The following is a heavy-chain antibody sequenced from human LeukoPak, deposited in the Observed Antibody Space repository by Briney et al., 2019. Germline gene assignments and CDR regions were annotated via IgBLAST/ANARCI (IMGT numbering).Heavy chain of an antibody. V-gene: IGHV4-4*07. CDR1: GGSISSYY. CDR2: IYTSGST. CDR3: ASGIAAAGQFDY. Sequence: SETLSLTCTVSGGSISSYYWSWMRQPAGKGLEWIGRIYTSGSTNYNPSLKSRVTMSVDTSKNQFSLKLSSLTAADTAVYYCASGIAAAGQFDYWGQGTLVTVPS. J-gene: IGHJ4*02. D-gene: IGHD6-13*01.